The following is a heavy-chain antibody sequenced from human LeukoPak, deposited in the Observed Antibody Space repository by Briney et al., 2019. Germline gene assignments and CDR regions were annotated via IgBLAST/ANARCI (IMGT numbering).Heavy chain of an antibody. Sequence: RGESLKISCKGSGSSFTSYWIGWVRQMPGKGLEWMGIIYPGDSDTRYSPSFQGQVTISADKSISTAHLQWSSLKASDTAMYYCARQSFQYSSSWQRFDYWGQGTLVTVSS. J-gene: IGHJ4*02. CDR3: ARQSFQYSSSWQRFDY. D-gene: IGHD6-13*01. CDR2: IYPGDSDT. V-gene: IGHV5-51*01. CDR1: GSSFTSYW.